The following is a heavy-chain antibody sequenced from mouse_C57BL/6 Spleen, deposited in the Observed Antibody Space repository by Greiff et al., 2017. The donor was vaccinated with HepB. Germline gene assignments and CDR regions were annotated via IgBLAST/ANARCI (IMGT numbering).Heavy chain of an antibody. D-gene: IGHD4-1*01. Sequence: EVKLQEAGAELVKPGASVKLSCTASGFHIKDYYMHWVKQRTEQGLEWIGRIDPEDGENKYAPKFQGKATITADTSANTAYLQLSSLTSEDTAVYYCARSEGTGYFNYWGQGTTLTVSS. J-gene: IGHJ2*01. CDR1: GFHIKDYY. CDR3: ARSEGTGYFNY. V-gene: IGHV14-2*01. CDR2: IDPEDGEN.